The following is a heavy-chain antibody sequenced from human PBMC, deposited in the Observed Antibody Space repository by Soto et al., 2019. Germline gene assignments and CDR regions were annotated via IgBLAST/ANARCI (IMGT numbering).Heavy chain of an antibody. V-gene: IGHV1-2*02. CDR1: GYTFSDYY. J-gene: IGHJ5*02. CDR2: INPSSGGT. CDR3: AREMGVIGAPGYTWFDP. D-gene: IGHD1-26*01. Sequence: ASVKVSCKASGYTFSDYYVHWVREAPGQGLEWMGWINPSSGGTIYTQRFQGRVTMTRDTSISTVYMELSRLTSDDTAVYYCAREMGVIGAPGYTWFDPWGQGTLVTVSS.